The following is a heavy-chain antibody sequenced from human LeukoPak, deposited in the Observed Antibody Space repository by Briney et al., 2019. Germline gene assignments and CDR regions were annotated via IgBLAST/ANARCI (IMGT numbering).Heavy chain of an antibody. J-gene: IGHJ4*02. CDR2: LYYDGRT. CDR1: GDSVSSSNYY. Sequence: SETLSLTCTVFGDSVSSSNYYWAWFRQPPGKGLDWIGSLYYDGRTYYSPSLESRVTISVDTSKNQFSLKLSSVTAADTAVYYCARAGYSSGSYYFDYWGQGTLVTVSS. D-gene: IGHD6-19*01. V-gene: IGHV4-39*07. CDR3: ARAGYSSGSYYFDY.